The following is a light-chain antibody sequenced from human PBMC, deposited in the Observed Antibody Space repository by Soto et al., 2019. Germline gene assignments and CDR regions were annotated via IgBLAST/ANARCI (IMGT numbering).Light chain of an antibody. Sequence: EIVCTQFPANLSLSPGERATLSCRASQSVSSSYLAWYQQKPGQAPRLLIYGASSRATGIPDRFSGSGSGTDFTLTISRLEPEDFAVYYCQQYGRSSRTFGQGTKVDIK. J-gene: IGKJ1*01. CDR1: QSVSSSY. V-gene: IGKV3-20*01. CDR3: QQYGRSSRT. CDR2: GAS.